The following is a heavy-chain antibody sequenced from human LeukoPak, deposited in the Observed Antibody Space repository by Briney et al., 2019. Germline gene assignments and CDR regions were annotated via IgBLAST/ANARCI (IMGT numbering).Heavy chain of an antibody. CDR1: GGTFSSYA. J-gene: IGHJ6*03. V-gene: IGHV1-69*06. Sequence: ASVKVSCKASGGTFSSYAISWVRQAPGQGLEWMGGIIPIFGTANYAQKFQGRVTITADKSTSTAYMELSSLRSEDTAVYYCARVRGPYSGSYVESYMDVWGKGTTVTVSS. D-gene: IGHD1-26*01. CDR2: IIPIFGTA. CDR3: ARVRGPYSGSYVESYMDV.